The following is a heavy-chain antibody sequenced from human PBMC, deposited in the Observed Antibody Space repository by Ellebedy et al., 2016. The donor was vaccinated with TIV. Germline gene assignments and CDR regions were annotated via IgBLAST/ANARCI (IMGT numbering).Heavy chain of an antibody. V-gene: IGHV7-4-1*02. CDR1: GYTFTTSA. Sequence: AASVTVSCKASGYTFTTSAINCVRQPPAQGLVWLGSINTNTGNPTYAQGFTGRFVFSLDTSVSTANLQISSLKAVDTAVYYWARSPVDIVATVKPPFDYWGQGTLVTVSS. D-gene: IGHD5-12*01. J-gene: IGHJ4*02. CDR2: INTNTGNP. CDR3: ARSPVDIVATVKPPFDY.